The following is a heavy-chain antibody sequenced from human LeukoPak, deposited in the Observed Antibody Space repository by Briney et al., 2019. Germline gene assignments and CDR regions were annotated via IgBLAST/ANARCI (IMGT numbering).Heavy chain of an antibody. J-gene: IGHJ4*02. D-gene: IGHD4-17*01. V-gene: IGHV3-30-3*01. CDR1: GVIFNNFA. CDR2: VSYDGSSK. Sequence: GGSLRLSCAASGVIFNNFAFHWVRQAPGKGLEWVAAVSYDGSSKYYADSVRGRLTISRDNSKNTLYLQMNSLRAEDTAVYYCARAGGADGDYHYFDYWGQGTLVTVSS. CDR3: ARAGGADGDYHYFDY.